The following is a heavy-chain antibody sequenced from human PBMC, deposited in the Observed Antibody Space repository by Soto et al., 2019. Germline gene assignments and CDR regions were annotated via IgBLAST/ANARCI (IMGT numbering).Heavy chain of an antibody. J-gene: IGHJ6*02. V-gene: IGHV3-74*01. CDR2: INSDGSSA. CDR3: AREGSSSWDYYYGMDV. D-gene: IGHD6-6*01. Sequence: PGGSLRLSCAASGFTFSSYWMHWVRQAPGKGLVWVSRINSDGSSASYADSVKGRFTISRDNAKNTLYLQMNSLRAEDTAVYYRAREGSSSWDYYYGMDVWGQGTTVTVS. CDR1: GFTFSSYW.